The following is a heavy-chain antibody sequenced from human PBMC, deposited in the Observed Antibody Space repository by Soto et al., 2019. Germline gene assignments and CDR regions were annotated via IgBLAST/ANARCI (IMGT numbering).Heavy chain of an antibody. D-gene: IGHD2-2*01. V-gene: IGHV1-2*02. CDR3: ARGSIVVVPDARGWFDP. CDR1: GYTFTGYY. CDR2: INPNSGGT. J-gene: IGHJ5*02. Sequence: GASVKVSCKASGYTFTGYYMHWVRQAPGQGLEWMGWINPNSGGTNYAQKFQGRVTMTRDTSTSTVYMELSSLRSEDTAVYYCARGSIVVVPDARGWFDPWGQGTLVTVSS.